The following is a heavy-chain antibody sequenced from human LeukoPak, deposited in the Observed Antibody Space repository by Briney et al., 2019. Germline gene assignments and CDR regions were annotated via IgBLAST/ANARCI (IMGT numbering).Heavy chain of an antibody. CDR3: ARVDPSRSAWYSPFCDY. CDR2: VYTSGST. V-gene: IGHV4-4*07. Sequence: SETLSLTCTVSGDSISSYYWSWIRQPAGKGLEWIGRVYTSGSTNYNPSLKSRVTMSVDTSNNQFSLNLSSVTAADTAVYYCARVDPSRSAWYSPFCDYWGQGTLVTVSS. CDR1: GDSISSYY. J-gene: IGHJ4*02. D-gene: IGHD1-26*01.